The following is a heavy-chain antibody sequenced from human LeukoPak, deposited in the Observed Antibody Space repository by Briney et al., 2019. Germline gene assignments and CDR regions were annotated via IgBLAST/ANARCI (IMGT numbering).Heavy chain of an antibody. CDR2: ISSSSSYI. Sequence: PGGSLRLSCAASRFTFSSYSMNWVRQAPGKGLEWVSSISSSSSYIYYADSVKGRFTISRDNAKNSLYLQMNSLGAEDTAVYYCAGDGTGTDYWGQGTLVTVSS. D-gene: IGHD1-1*01. CDR3: AGDGTGTDY. J-gene: IGHJ4*02. V-gene: IGHV3-21*01. CDR1: RFTFSSYS.